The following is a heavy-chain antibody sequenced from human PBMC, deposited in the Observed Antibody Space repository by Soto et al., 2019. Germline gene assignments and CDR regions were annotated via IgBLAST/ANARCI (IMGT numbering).Heavy chain of an antibody. CDR2: IFYSGST. V-gene: IGHV4-59*01. CDR3: ARVGGAPLGAFDI. CDR1: GGSITSYY. Sequence: SETLSLTCTVAGGSITSYYWSWIRQPPGKGLEWIGYIFYSGSTNYNPSLTSRVTLSVDTSKNQLSLKLTSVNAADTAVYYCARVGGAPLGAFDIWGQGTMVTVSS. D-gene: IGHD1-26*01. J-gene: IGHJ3*02.